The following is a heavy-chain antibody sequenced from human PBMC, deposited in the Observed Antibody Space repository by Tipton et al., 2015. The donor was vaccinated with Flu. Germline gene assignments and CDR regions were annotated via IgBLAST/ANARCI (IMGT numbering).Heavy chain of an antibody. CDR1: GVSTTSTLYY. D-gene: IGHD3-10*01. Sequence: TLSLTCAVSGVSTTSTLYYWSWIRQPAGKGLEWIGRVYSSGSTDYSPSLKSRVTISLDTSKNQFSLNLSSVTAADTAVYYCARKRMGRPFDIWGQGTMVTVS. V-gene: IGHV4-61*02. CDR3: ARKRMGRPFDI. CDR2: VYSSGST. J-gene: IGHJ3*02.